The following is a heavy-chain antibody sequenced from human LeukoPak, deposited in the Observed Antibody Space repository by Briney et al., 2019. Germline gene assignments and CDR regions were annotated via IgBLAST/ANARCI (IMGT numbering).Heavy chain of an antibody. CDR2: INHSGST. D-gene: IGHD3-10*01. CDR3: ARLVPRYGSGSQSDY. CDR1: GGSISSGSYY. V-gene: IGHV4-39*07. Sequence: SETLSLTCTVSGGSISSGSYYWSWIRQPPGKGLEWIGEINHSGSTNYNPSLKSRVAISVDTSKNQFSLKLSSVTAADTAVYYCARLVPRYGSGSQSDYWGQGTLVTVSS. J-gene: IGHJ4*02.